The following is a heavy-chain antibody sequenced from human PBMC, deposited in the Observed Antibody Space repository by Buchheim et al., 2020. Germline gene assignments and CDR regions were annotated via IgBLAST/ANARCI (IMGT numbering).Heavy chain of an antibody. Sequence: QVLLQESGPALVKPSDTLSLTCGVSGHSVSSSSWWGWIRQPPGKGLAWIGYIYYDGRLFDNPSLKSRLTLSIDTSKNQFSLKLHSVTAVDTAVYYCARKGIESRGFDPWGQGIL. D-gene: IGHD3-10*01. CDR3: ARKGIESRGFDP. CDR2: IYYDGRL. CDR1: GHSVSSSSW. J-gene: IGHJ5*02. V-gene: IGHV4-28*05.